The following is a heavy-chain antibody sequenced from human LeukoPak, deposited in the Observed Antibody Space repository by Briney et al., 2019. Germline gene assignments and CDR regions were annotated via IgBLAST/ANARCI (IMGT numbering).Heavy chain of an antibody. D-gene: IGHD6-13*01. CDR1: GYTFTGYY. J-gene: IGHJ4*02. CDR2: INPNSGGT. Sequence: ASVKVSCKASGYTFTGYYMHWVRQAPGQGREWMGWINPNSGGTNYAQKFQGRVTMTRDTSISTAYMELSRLRSDDTAVYYCARGYSSSRIGGYWGQGTLVTVSS. CDR3: ARGYSSSRIGGY. V-gene: IGHV1-2*02.